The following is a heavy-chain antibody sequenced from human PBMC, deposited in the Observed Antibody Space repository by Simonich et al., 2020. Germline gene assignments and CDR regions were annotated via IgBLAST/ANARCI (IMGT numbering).Heavy chain of an antibody. V-gene: IGHV1-18*01. CDR2: ISAYKGNN. CDR1: GYTFTSYG. Sequence: QVQLVQSGAEVKKPGASVKVSCKASGYTFTSYGISWGRQAPGQGLEWMGRISAYKGNNNTAQKLRGRVTMTTDTSTSTAYKERRSLRSDDTAVYYCARASRGTWWYYYFDYWGQGTLVTVSS. J-gene: IGHJ4*02. CDR3: ARASRGTWWYYYFDY. D-gene: IGHD2-15*01.